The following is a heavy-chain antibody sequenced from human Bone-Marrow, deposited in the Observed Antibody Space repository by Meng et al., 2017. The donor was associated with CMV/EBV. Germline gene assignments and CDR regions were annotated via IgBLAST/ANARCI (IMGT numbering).Heavy chain of an antibody. CDR1: GFTFSSYW. J-gene: IGHJ6*02. CDR3: ARDLRIQLWVGYYYGMDV. V-gene: IGHV3-7*01. Sequence: GESLKISCAASGFTFSSYWMSWVRQAPGKGLEWVANIKQDGSEKYYVDSVKGRFTISRDNAKNSLYLQMNSLRAEDTAVYYCARDLRIQLWVGYYYGMDVWGQGTTVTVSS. CDR2: IKQDGSEK. D-gene: IGHD5-18*01.